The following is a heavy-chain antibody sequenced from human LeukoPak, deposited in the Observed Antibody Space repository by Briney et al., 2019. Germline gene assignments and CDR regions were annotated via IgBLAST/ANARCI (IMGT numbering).Heavy chain of an antibody. V-gene: IGHV4-59*12. CDR2: IYYSGST. Sequence: SEILSLTCTVSGGSISSYYWSWIRQPPGKGLEWIGYIYYSGSTNYNPSLKSRVTISVDTSKNQFSLKLSSVTAADTAVYYCAREITAMVDYWGQGTLVTVSS. J-gene: IGHJ4*02. CDR1: GGSISSYY. CDR3: AREITAMVDY. D-gene: IGHD5-18*01.